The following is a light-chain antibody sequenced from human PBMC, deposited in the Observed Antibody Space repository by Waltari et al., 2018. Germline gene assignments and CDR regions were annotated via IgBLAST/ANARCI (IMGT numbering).Light chain of an antibody. Sequence: DIVMTQSPLSLTVSPGEPASISCRSSQSLLHSDGYTHLHWYLQKAGQPPQPLIYLGSNRASGVPDRFSGSGSGTDFTLKINRVEAEYVGVYYCTQTLRTPWTFGQGTKVEIK. V-gene: IGKV2-28*01. CDR1: QSLLHSDGYTH. J-gene: IGKJ1*01. CDR3: TQTLRTPWT. CDR2: LGS.